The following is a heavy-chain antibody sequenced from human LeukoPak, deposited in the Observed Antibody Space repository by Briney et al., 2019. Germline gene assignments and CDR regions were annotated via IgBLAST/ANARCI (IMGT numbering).Heavy chain of an antibody. CDR2: INHSGST. J-gene: IGHJ4*02. V-gene: IGHV4-34*01. Sequence: SETLSLTCAVYGGSFSGYYWSWIRQPPGKGLEWIGEINHSGSTNYNPSLKSRVTISVDTSKNQFSLKLSSVTAADTAVYYCARSAMTTQLDYWGQGTLVTVSS. CDR1: GGSFSGYY. CDR3: ARSAMTTQLDY. D-gene: IGHD4-11*01.